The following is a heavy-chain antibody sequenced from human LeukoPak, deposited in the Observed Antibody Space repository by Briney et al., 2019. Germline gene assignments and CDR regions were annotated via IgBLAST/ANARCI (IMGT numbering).Heavy chain of an antibody. CDR2: ISSSSSYI. CDR3: ARDYVWGSYRPTPGDP. V-gene: IGHV3-21*01. D-gene: IGHD3-16*02. J-gene: IGHJ5*02. Sequence: GGSLRLSCAAPGFTFSSYSMNWVRQAPGKGLEWVSSISSSSSYIYYADSVKGRFTISRDNAKNSLYLQMNSLRAEDTAVYYCARDYVWGSYRPTPGDPWGQGTLVTVPS. CDR1: GFTFSSYS.